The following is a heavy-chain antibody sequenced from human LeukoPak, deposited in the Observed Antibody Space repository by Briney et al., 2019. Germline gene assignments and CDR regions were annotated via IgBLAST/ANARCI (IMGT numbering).Heavy chain of an antibody. V-gene: IGHV4-59*01. CDR2: IYYSGST. CDR3: ARGLVVAATTPNSPNSPLYYYYYMDV. D-gene: IGHD2-15*01. CDR1: GDSIRKYY. J-gene: IGHJ6*03. Sequence: SETLSLTCGVSGDSIRKYYWSWIRQPPGKGLEWIGYIYYSGSTNYNPSLKSRVTISVDTSKNQFSLKLSSVTAADTAVYYCARGLVVAATTPNSPNSPLYYYYYMDVWGKGTTVTVSS.